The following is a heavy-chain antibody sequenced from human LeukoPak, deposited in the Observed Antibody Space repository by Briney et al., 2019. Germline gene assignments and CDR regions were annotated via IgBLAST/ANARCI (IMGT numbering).Heavy chain of an antibody. CDR3: ARDRGMITMVRGVIGRVFVGFDY. CDR1: GGSISSGSYY. D-gene: IGHD3-10*01. J-gene: IGHJ4*02. V-gene: IGHV4-61*02. CDR2: IYTSGST. Sequence: SQTLSLTCTVSGGSISSGSYYWSWIRQPAGKGLEWIGRIYTSGSTNYNPSLKSRVTISVDTSKNQFSLKLSSVTAADTAVYYCARDRGMITMVRGVIGRVFVGFDYWGRGTLVTVSS.